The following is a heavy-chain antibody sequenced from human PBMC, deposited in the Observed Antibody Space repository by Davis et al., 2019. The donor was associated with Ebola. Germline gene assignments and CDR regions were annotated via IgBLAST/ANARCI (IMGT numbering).Heavy chain of an antibody. CDR3: ARDGDCSGGSCYSEYYYYYGMDV. V-gene: IGHV3-33*01. J-gene: IGHJ6*02. CDR2: IWYDGSNK. Sequence: PGGSLRLSCAASGFTFSSYGMHWVRQAPGKGLERVAVIWYDGSNKYYADSVKGRFTISRDNSKNTLYLQMNSLRAEDTAMYYCARDGDCSGGSCYSEYYYYYGMDVWGQGTTVTVSS. D-gene: IGHD2-15*01. CDR1: GFTFSSYG.